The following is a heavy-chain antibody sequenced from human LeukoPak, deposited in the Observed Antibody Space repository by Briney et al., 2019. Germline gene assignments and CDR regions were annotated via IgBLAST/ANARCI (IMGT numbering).Heavy chain of an antibody. CDR3: ARGFRPYYYDSSGYYY. Sequence: ASVKVSCKVSGYTFTSYDINWVRQATGQGLEWMGWMNPNSGNTGYAQKFQGRVTMTRNIAISTAYMELSSLRSEDTAVYYCARGFRPYYYDSSGYYYWGQGTLVTVSS. V-gene: IGHV1-8*01. J-gene: IGHJ4*02. CDR2: MNPNSGNT. D-gene: IGHD3-22*01. CDR1: GYTFTSYD.